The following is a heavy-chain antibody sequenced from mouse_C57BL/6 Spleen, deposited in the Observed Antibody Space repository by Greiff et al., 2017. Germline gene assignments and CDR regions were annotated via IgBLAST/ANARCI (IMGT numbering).Heavy chain of an antibody. V-gene: IGHV1-7*01. J-gene: IGHJ2*01. CDR2: INPSSGYT. D-gene: IGHD1-1*01. Sequence: VNVVESGAELAKPGASVKLSCKASGYTFTSYWMHWVKQRPGQGLEWIGYINPSSGYTKYNQKFKDKATLTADKSSSTAYMQLSSLTYEDSAVYYCARDPYGSSYDFDYWGQGTTLTVSS. CDR3: ARDPYGSSYDFDY. CDR1: GYTFTSYW.